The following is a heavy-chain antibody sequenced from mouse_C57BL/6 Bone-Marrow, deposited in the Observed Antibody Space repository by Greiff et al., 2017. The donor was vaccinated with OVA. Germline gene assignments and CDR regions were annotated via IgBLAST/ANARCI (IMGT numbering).Heavy chain of an antibody. V-gene: IGHV5-9*01. D-gene: IGHD1-1*02. CDR3: ARRWFDY. J-gene: IGHJ2*01. Sequence: DVMLVESGGGLVKPGGSLKLSCAASGFTFSSYTMSWVRQTPEKRLEWVATISGGGGNTYYPDSVKGRFTISRDNAKNTLYLQISSLRSEDTALYYCARRWFDYWGQGTTLTVSS. CDR1: GFTFSSYT. CDR2: ISGGGGNT.